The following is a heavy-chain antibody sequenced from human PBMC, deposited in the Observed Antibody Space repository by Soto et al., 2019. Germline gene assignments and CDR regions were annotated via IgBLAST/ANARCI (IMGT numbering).Heavy chain of an antibody. CDR2: INFRGTT. J-gene: IGHJ4*02. D-gene: IGHD3-10*01. CDR1: GGSITSTTFY. V-gene: IGHV4-39*01. Sequence: QLHLQESGPGLVKPSETLSLTCSVSGGSITSTTFYWAWIRQPPGKGLEWIGSINFRGTTNHNPSLKRRATLSVDTSKNQIFLEVTSVTAADTAVYYCAVGPQSGSDYWGQGTLVTVSS. CDR3: AVGPQSGSDY.